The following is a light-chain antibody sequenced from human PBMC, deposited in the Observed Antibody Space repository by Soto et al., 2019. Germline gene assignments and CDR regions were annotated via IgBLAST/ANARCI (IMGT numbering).Light chain of an antibody. CDR2: DVN. V-gene: IGLV2-14*03. CDR3: SSYTISSTVV. J-gene: IGLJ2*01. Sequence: QSVLTQPASVSGSPGQSITISCTGTSRDVGAYNYVSWYQQYLGRAPKLIIYDVNNRPSGDSNRFSGSKSGNMASLTISGLQAEDEADYYCSSYTISSTVVFGGGTKLTVL. CDR1: SRDVGAYNY.